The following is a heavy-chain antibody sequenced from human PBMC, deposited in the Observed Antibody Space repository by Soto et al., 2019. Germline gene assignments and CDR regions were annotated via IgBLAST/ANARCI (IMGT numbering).Heavy chain of an antibody. CDR1: GFTFSSYG. V-gene: IGHV3-30*18. CDR2: ISYDGSNK. D-gene: IGHD5-12*01. Sequence: QVQLVESGGGVVQPGRSLRLSCAASGFTFSSYGMHWVRQAPGKGLEWVAVISYDGSNKYYADSVKGRFTISRDNSKNTLYLQMNSLRAEDTAVYYCAKGAVAPIDPWGQGTLVTVSS. CDR3: AKGAVAPIDP. J-gene: IGHJ5*02.